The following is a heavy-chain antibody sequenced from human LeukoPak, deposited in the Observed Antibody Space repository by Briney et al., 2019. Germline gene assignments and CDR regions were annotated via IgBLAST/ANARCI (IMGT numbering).Heavy chain of an antibody. CDR3: ARGALGINY. CDR2: INHSGST. CDR1: GGSFSGYY. V-gene: IGHV4-34*01. J-gene: IGHJ4*02. D-gene: IGHD7-27*01. Sequence: SETLSLTCAVYGGSFSGYYWSWIRQPPGKGLEWIGEINHSGSTSYNPSLKSRVTISVDTSKNQFSLKLSSVTAADTAVYYCARGALGINYWGQGTLVTVSS.